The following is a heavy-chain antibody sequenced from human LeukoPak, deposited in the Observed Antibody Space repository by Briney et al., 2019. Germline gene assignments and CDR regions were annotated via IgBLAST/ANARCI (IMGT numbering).Heavy chain of an antibody. J-gene: IGHJ4*02. CDR3: ARDLNYDSAY. V-gene: IGHV3-53*01. Sequence: HPGGSLRLSCAASGFTVSSNYMSWVRQAPGKGLEWVSVIYSGGSTYYADSVKGRFTISRDNSKNTVYLQMNSLRGEDTAVYYCARDLNYDSAYWGQGTLVTVSS. CDR2: IYSGGST. D-gene: IGHD3-22*01. CDR1: GFTVSSNY.